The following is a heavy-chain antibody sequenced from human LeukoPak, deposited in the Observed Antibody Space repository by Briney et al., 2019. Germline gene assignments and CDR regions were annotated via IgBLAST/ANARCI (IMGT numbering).Heavy chain of an antibody. CDR3: ARGIAPTLFY. Sequence: SETLSLTCAVYGGSFSGYYWSWIRQPPGKGLEWIGEINHSGSTNYNLSLKSRVTISVDTSKNQFSLKLSSVTAADTAVYYCARGIAPTLFYWGQGTLVTVSS. D-gene: IGHD2-21*01. CDR1: GGSFSGYY. CDR2: INHSGST. V-gene: IGHV4-34*01. J-gene: IGHJ4*02.